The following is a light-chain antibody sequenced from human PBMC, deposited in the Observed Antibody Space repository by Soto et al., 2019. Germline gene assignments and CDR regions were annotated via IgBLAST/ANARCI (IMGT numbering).Light chain of an antibody. CDR2: DVT. Sequence: QSVLTQPASVSGSPGQSIAISCTGTNSDVGGYNYVSWYQQHPGKAPKLIIFDVTNRPSGVSDRFSGSKSGSTASLTISGLQADDEADYYCTSFAGSGTYVFGTGTKVTVL. J-gene: IGLJ1*01. CDR3: TSFAGSGTYV. CDR1: NSDVGGYNY. V-gene: IGLV2-14*01.